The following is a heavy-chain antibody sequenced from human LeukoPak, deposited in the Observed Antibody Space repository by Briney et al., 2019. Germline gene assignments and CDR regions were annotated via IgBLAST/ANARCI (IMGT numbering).Heavy chain of an antibody. V-gene: IGHV3-7*01. CDR1: GFTFSSYA. CDR3: ARDGQQPWYFDL. CDR2: INKDGSEK. Sequence: GGSLRLSCAASGFTFSSYAMNWVRQAPGKGLEWVANINKDGSEKYYVDSVKGRLTISRDNAKNSLYLQMNSLRAEDTAVYYCARDGQQPWYFDLWGRGTLVTVSS. J-gene: IGHJ2*01. D-gene: IGHD6-13*01.